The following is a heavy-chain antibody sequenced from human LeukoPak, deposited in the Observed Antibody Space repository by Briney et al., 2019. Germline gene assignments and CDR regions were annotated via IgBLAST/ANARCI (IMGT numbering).Heavy chain of an antibody. Sequence: SETLSLTCTVSGGSISSSSYYWGWIRQPPGKGLEWIGSIYYSGSTYYNPSLKSRVTISVDTSKNQFSLKLSSVTAADTAVYYCARYCSSTSCYGGVGYYLDYWGQGTLVTVSS. CDR1: GGSISSSSYY. J-gene: IGHJ4*02. CDR2: IYYSGST. V-gene: IGHV4-39*01. CDR3: ARYCSSTSCYGGVGYYLDY. D-gene: IGHD2-2*01.